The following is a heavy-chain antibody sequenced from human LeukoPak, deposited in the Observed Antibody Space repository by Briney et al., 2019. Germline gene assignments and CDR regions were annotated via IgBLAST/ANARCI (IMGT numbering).Heavy chain of an antibody. CDR3: ASLLGRIAAAGTTRGAFDI. CDR2: IYTRGST. J-gene: IGHJ3*02. CDR1: GVSISSGSYY. D-gene: IGHD6-13*01. V-gene: IGHV4-61*02. Sequence: PSQTLSLTCTVSGVSISSGSYYWSWIRQPAGKGLVWIGRIYTRGSTNENPYIKRRATISGDTSTNEFAQKLSYVTGADTAVYYCASLLGRIAAAGTTRGAFDIWGQGTMVTVSS.